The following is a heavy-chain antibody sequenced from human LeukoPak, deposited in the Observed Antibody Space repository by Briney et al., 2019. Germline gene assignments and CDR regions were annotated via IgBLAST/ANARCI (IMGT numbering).Heavy chain of an antibody. CDR3: ARGGISIFGVVIYMDV. CDR1: GFTVSRNY. CDR2: IYSDGST. D-gene: IGHD3-3*01. J-gene: IGHJ6*03. V-gene: IGHV3-66*01. Sequence: PGGSLRLSCAASGFTVSRNYMSWVRQAPGKGLEWVSVIYSDGSTYYADSVKGRFTISRDNSKNTLYLQMNSLRVEDTALYYCARGGISIFGVVIYMDVWGKGITVTVSS.